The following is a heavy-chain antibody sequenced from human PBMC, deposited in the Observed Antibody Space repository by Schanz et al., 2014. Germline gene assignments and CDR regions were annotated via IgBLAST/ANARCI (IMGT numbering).Heavy chain of an antibody. D-gene: IGHD5-12*01. Sequence: VQLVESGGGVVQPGRSLRLSCAGSGFSFSDYGMHWVRQAPGRGLEWVANIKQDGSEKYYVDSVQGRFTISRDNAKNSLYLQMNSLRAEDTAVYYCARDGYNAYDLKRGDYWGQGTLVTVSS. J-gene: IGHJ4*02. V-gene: IGHV3-7*01. CDR3: ARDGYNAYDLKRGDY. CDR2: IKQDGSEK. CDR1: GFSFSDYG.